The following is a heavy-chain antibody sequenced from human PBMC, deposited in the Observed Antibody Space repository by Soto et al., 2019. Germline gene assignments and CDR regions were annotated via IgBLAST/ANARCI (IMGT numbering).Heavy chain of an antibody. CDR3: AKEGICSGGYCYYAVDM. D-gene: IGHD2-21*02. CDR2: LSGRGAKT. V-gene: IGHV3-23*01. J-gene: IGHJ3*02. CDR1: GFTFSNYA. Sequence: GGSLRLSCAASGFTFSNYAMSWVRQVPGKGLEWVSVLSGRGAKTYYADSVKGRFTVCRDNSKNTLYLQMNSRRVEDTAAYYCAKEGICSGGYCYYAVDMWGQGTMVTVS.